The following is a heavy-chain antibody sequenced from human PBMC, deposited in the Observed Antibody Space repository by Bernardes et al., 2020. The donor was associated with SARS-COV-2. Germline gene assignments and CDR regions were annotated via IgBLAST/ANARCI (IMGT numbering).Heavy chain of an antibody. CDR3: ARQGSWHDY. CDR2: IYYTGST. V-gene: IGHV4-59*12. Sequence: TLSLTCTVSGGSIRNYYWSWIRQPPGKGLEWIGYIYYTGSTYYIPSLKSRVTISVDMSKNQFSLSLSSVTAADTAVYYCARQGSWHDYWGQGTLVTVSS. D-gene: IGHD6-6*01. CDR1: GGSIRNYY. J-gene: IGHJ4*02.